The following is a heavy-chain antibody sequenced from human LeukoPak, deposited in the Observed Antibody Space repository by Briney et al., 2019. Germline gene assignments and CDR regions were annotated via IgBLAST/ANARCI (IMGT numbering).Heavy chain of an antibody. D-gene: IGHD1-26*01. V-gene: IGHV4-61*02. CDR3: ARRVGWNAFDI. J-gene: IGHJ3*02. Sequence: SETLSLPCTASGGSITGGNYDWSWVRQPAGKGLEWIGRIYTSGSTNYNPFLKSRVAISLDTSKNQVSLKLISVTAADTAIYYCARRVGWNAFDIWGQGTVVTVSS. CDR1: GGSITGGNYD. CDR2: IYTSGST.